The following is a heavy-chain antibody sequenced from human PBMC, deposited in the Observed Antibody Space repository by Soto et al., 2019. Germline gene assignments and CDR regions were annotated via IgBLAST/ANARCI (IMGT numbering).Heavy chain of an antibody. Sequence: SVKVSSKASGYTFTCCSLHWLQQAPGQGLERMRWITLYNGNATYAQKFQGRVTITADESTSTASMELSSQRSEDTAVYFCAGSRKMDLHRFDPWGQGTLVTVSS. CDR2: ITLYNGNA. V-gene: IGHV1-45*02. D-gene: IGHD2-2*03. J-gene: IGHJ5*02. CDR1: GYTFTCCS. CDR3: AGSRKMDLHRFDP.